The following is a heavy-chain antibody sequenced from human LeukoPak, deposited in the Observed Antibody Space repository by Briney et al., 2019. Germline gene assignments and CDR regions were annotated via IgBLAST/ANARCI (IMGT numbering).Heavy chain of an antibody. D-gene: IGHD1-20*01. J-gene: IGHJ4*02. V-gene: IGHV1-2*02. CDR1: GYTFTGYY. CDR2: INPNSGGT. CDR3: ATTLPNWNDDEYYFDY. Sequence: ASVKVSCKASGYTFTGYYMHWVRQAPGQGLEWMGWINPNSGGTNYAQKFQGRVTMTEDTSTDTAYMELSSLRSEDTAVYYCATTLPNWNDDEYYFDYWGQGTLVTVSS.